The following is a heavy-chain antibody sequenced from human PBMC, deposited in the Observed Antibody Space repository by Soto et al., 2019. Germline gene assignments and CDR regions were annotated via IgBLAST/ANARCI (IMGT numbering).Heavy chain of an antibody. CDR1: VFTFADYA. CDR3: AKDPWHNRSGLFDP. Sequence: GPLRLSCATPVFTFADYAITWLREAPGKGLEWVCSISSSGSDTRCAGSVKGRFTISRDSSQSTVYLQMNSLRDEDTAVYYCAKDPWHNRSGLFDPWGQGTLVTVSS. V-gene: IGHV3-23*01. CDR2: ISSSGSDT. D-gene: IGHD1-1*01. J-gene: IGHJ5*02.